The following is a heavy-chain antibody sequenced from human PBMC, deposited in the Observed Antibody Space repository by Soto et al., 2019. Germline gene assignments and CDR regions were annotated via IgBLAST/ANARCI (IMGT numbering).Heavy chain of an antibody. CDR1: GYTFTSYY. CDR3: ARDRGGYYYGMDV. D-gene: IGHD3-10*01. Sequence: ASVKVSCKASGYTFTSYYMHWVRLAPGQGLEWMGIINPSGGSTSYAQKFQGRVTMTRDTSTSTVYMELSSLRSEDTAVYYCARDRGGYYYGMDVWGQGTTVTVSS. V-gene: IGHV1-46*03. J-gene: IGHJ6*02. CDR2: INPSGGST.